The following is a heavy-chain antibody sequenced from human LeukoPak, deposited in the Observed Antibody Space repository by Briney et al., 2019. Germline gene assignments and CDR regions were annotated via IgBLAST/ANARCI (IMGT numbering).Heavy chain of an antibody. J-gene: IGHJ5*02. CDR1: GFTLSSYW. CDR3: AKDYCSGGNCYERRFDP. Sequence: GGSLRLSCAASGFTLSSYWMSSVRQAPGKGLEWVPNIKQDGSEKYYVDSVKGRFTISRDNAKNSLYLQMNSLRAEDTAGYYCAKDYCSGGNCYERRFDPWGQGTLVTVSS. D-gene: IGHD2-15*01. CDR2: IKQDGSEK. V-gene: IGHV3-7*01.